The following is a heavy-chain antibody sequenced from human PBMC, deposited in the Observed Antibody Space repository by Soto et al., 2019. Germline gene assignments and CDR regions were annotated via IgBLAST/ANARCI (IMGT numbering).Heavy chain of an antibody. V-gene: IGHV1-18*01. D-gene: IGHD3-22*01. CDR2: ISAYNCNT. J-gene: IGHJ4*02. CDR1: GYTFTSYG. Sequence: ASVKVSCKASGYTFTSYGISWVRQAPGQGLEWMGWISAYNCNTNYAQKLQGRVTMTTDTSTSTAYMELRSLRSDDTAVYYCARDEYYYDSSGYHYWGQGTLVTVSS. CDR3: ARDEYYYDSSGYHY.